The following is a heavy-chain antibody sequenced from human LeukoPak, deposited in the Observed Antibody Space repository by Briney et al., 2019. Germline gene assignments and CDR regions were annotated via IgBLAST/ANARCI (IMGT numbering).Heavy chain of an antibody. CDR2: IYYSGST. V-gene: IGHV4-39*01. CDR3: ATYSSSWYDYYYYYMDV. J-gene: IGHJ6*03. D-gene: IGHD6-13*01. Sequence: SGTLSLTCTVSGGSISSSSYYWGWIRQPPGKGLEWIGSIYYSGSTYYNPSLKSRVTISVDTSKNQFSLKLSSATAADTAVYYCATYSSSWYDYYYYYMDVWGKGTTVTISS. CDR1: GGSISSSSYY.